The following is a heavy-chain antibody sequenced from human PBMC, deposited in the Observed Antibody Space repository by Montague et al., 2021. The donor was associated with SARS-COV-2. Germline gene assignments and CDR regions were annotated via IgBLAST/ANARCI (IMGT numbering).Heavy chain of an antibody. J-gene: IGHJ3*02. CDR2: IHYSGST. CDR3: AMRGGALDAFDI. CDR1: GGSIRTSSYY. V-gene: IGHV4-39*01. Sequence: SETLSLTCTVSGGSIRTSSYYWGWLRPPPGKGLDWIGSIHYSGSTYHNPSLKGRVTISVDTSKNQFSLKLSSVTAADTAVYYCAMRGGALDAFDIWGQGTMVIVSS. D-gene: IGHD4-17*01.